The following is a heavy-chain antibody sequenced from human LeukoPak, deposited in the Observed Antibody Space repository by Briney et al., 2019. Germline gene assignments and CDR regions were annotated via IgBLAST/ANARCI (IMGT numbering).Heavy chain of an antibody. V-gene: IGHV3-11*05. CDR1: GFTFSDYY. D-gene: IGHD4-11*01. CDR2: ISGSSSYT. Sequence: GGSLRLSCAASGFTFSDYYMSWIRQAPGKGLEWVSYISGSSSYTNYADSVKGRFTISRDNAKNSLYLQMNSLRAEDTAVYYCARDGDDSNIDYWGQGTLVTVSS. CDR3: ARDGDDSNIDY. J-gene: IGHJ4*02.